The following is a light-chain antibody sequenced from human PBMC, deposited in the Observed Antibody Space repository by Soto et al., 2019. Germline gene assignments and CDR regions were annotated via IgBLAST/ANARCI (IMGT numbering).Light chain of an antibody. V-gene: IGKV1-33*01. CDR3: QQYGTT. CDR1: QDISNY. J-gene: IGKJ3*01. Sequence: DIQMTQSPSSLSASVGDRVTITCQASQDISNYLNWYQQKPGKAPKLLIYDASNLETGVPSRFSGSGSGTDFTFTISSLQPEDIATYYCQQYGTTFGPGTKVAIK. CDR2: DAS.